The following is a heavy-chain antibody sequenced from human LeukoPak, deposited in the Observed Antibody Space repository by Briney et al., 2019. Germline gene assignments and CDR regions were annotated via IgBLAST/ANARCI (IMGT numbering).Heavy chain of an antibody. CDR3: AKAAAPGIAVATADY. CDR2: ISWNSGSI. J-gene: IGHJ4*02. V-gene: IGHV3-9*01. D-gene: IGHD6-19*01. Sequence: GGSLGLSCAASGFTFDDYAMHWVRQAPGKGLEWVSGISWNSGSIGYADSVKGRFTISRDNAKNSLYLQMNSLRAEDTALYYCAKAAAPGIAVATADYWGQGTLVTVSS. CDR1: GFTFDDYA.